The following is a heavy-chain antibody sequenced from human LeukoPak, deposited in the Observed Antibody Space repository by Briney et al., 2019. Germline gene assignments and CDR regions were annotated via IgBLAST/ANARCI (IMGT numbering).Heavy chain of an antibody. J-gene: IGHJ5*02. V-gene: IGHV3-48*04. CDR2: ISSSSSTI. CDR1: GFTFSSYS. CDR3: ARALSSSSNWFDP. Sequence: GGSLRLSCAVSGFTFSSYSMNWVRQAPGKGLEWVSYISSSSSTIYYADSVKGRFTISRDNAKNSLYLQMNSLRAEDTAVYYCARALSSSSNWFDPWGQGTLVTVSS. D-gene: IGHD6-6*01.